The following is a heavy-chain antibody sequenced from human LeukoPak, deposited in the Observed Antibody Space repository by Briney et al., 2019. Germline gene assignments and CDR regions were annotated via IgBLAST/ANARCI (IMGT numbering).Heavy chain of an antibody. J-gene: IGHJ4*02. CDR2: ISSIGTTI. CDR1: IFRFSVYD. V-gene: IGHV3-48*03. Sequence: PGGSLRLSCAASIFRFSVYDMNWVRQAPGRGLEWLGYISSIGTTIYYGESVKGRFTISRDNAKSSLYLQVNRLRVEDTAVYYCARTSVVPAALLDYWGQGTLVTVSS. CDR3: ARTSVVPAALLDY. D-gene: IGHD2-2*01.